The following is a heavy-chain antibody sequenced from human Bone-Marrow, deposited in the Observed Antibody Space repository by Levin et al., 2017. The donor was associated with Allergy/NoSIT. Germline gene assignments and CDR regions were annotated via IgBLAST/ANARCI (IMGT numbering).Heavy chain of an antibody. V-gene: IGHV3-23*01. CDR3: AKAPWLSQGIRYYFDY. J-gene: IGHJ4*02. CDR2: ISGSGGGT. CDR1: GFTFSSYA. D-gene: IGHD5-12*01. Sequence: PGGSLRLSCAASGFTFSSYAMSWVRQAPGKGLEWVSAISGSGGGTYYADSVKGRFTISRDNSKNTLYLQMNSLRAEDTAVYYCAKAPWLSQGIRYYFDYWGQGTLVTVSS.